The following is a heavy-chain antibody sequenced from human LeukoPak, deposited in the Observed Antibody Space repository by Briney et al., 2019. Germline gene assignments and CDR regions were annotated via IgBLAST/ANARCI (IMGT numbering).Heavy chain of an antibody. CDR3: ARERMRLFGDH. V-gene: IGHV3-30*03. J-gene: IGHJ4*02. Sequence: GGSLRLSCAASGFTFSSYGMHWVRQAPGKGLEWVAVISYDGSDKYSADSVKGRFTISRDNSKNTLYLQMNSLRAEDTAVYYCARERMRLFGDHWGQGTLVTVSS. CDR1: GFTFSSYG. CDR2: ISYDGSDK. D-gene: IGHD3-3*01.